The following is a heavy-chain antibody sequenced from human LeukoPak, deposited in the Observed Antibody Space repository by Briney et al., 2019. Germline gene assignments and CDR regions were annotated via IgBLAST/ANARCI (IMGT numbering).Heavy chain of an antibody. CDR2: INVYNGNT. CDR1: GYIYTSYG. V-gene: IGHV1-18*01. Sequence: ASVKLSCKASGYIYTSYGINWVSQAPGQGLGGMGWINVYNGNTMYEQKRQGRVTMTTDTSTSTPHKELRSLTTDDTAVHYCTRGPEWFAVNVDYWGQGTLVTVSS. J-gene: IGHJ4*02. D-gene: IGHD3-10*01. CDR3: TRGPEWFAVNVDY.